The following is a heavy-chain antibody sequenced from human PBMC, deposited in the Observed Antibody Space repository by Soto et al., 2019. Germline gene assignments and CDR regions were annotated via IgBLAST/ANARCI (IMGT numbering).Heavy chain of an antibody. J-gene: IGHJ4*02. CDR2: ISSSSSYT. D-gene: IGHD6-13*01. CDR3: ARESIAAAGTSPYYFDY. Sequence: QVQLVESGGGLVKPGGSLRLSCPASGFTFSDYYMSWIRQAPGKGLEGVSYISSSSSYTNYADSVKGRFTISRDNAKNSLYLQMNSLRAEDTAVYYCARESIAAAGTSPYYFDYWGQGTLVTVSS. CDR1: GFTFSDYY. V-gene: IGHV3-11*06.